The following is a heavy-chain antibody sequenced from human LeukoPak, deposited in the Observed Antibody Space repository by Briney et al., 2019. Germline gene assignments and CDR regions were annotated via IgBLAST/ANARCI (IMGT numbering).Heavy chain of an antibody. D-gene: IGHD1-1*01. CDR3: ARVSQSRTDMAFDY. J-gene: IGHJ4*02. V-gene: IGHV3-21*01. CDR2: ISSSSSYI. CDR1: GFTFSSYS. Sequence: GGSLRLSCAASGFTFSSYSMNWVRQAPGKGLEWVSSISSSSSYIYYADSVKGRFTISRDNAKNSLYLQMNSLRAEDTAVYYCARVSQSRTDMAFDYWGQGTLVTVSS.